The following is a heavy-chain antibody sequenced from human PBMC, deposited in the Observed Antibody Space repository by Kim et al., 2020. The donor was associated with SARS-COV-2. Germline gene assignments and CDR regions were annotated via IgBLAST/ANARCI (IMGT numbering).Heavy chain of an antibody. D-gene: IGHD6-19*01. V-gene: IGHV4-39*01. Sequence: SYHPPLKSRVTISVDTSKNQFSLKLSSVTAADTAVYYCARHPYSSGWYDYWGQGTLVTVSS. CDR3: ARHPYSSGWYDY. J-gene: IGHJ4*02.